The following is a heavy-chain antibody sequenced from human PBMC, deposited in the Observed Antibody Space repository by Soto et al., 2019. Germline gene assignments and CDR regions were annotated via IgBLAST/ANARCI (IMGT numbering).Heavy chain of an antibody. D-gene: IGHD6-25*01. CDR1: GYTFTSYN. CDR2: MNPNSGNA. V-gene: IGHV1-8*01. CDR3: ARSSIAAPYYYYGMDV. Sequence: ASVKVSCKASGYTFTSYNVNWVRQATGQGLEWMGWMNPNSGNAGYAQKFQGRVTMTRNTSITTAYMELSSLRSEDTAVYYCARSSIAAPYYYYGMDVWGQGTTVTV. J-gene: IGHJ6*02.